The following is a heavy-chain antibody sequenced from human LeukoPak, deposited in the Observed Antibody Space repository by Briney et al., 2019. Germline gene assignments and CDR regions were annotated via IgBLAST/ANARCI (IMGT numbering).Heavy chain of an antibody. D-gene: IGHD3-22*01. V-gene: IGHV3-30*18. J-gene: IGHJ4*02. CDR3: AKTPNYYDSSGYYFDY. Sequence: PGGSLRLSCAASGFTLSSYAMGLVRQAPGKGLEWVAVISYDGSNKYYADSVKGRFTISRDNSKSTLYLQMNSLRAEDTAVYYCAKTPNYYDSSGYYFDYWGQGTLVTVSS. CDR1: GFTLSSYA. CDR2: ISYDGSNK.